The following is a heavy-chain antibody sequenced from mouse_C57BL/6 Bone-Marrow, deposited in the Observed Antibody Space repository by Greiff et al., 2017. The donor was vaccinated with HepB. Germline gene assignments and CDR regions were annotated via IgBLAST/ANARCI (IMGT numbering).Heavy chain of an antibody. CDR3: ARLPGDY. V-gene: IGHV5-12*01. J-gene: IGHJ4*01. CDR2: ISNGGGST. CDR1: GFTFSDYY. Sequence: EVKLVESGGGLVQPGGSLKLSCAASGFTFSDYYMYWVRQTPEKRLEWVAYISNGGGSTYYPDTVKGGFTISRDNAKNTLYLQMSRLKSEDTAMYYCARLPGDYWGQGTSVTVSS.